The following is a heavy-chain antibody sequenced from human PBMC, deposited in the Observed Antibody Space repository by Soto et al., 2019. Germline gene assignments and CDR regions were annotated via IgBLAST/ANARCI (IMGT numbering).Heavy chain of an antibody. Sequence: ASVKVSCKASGGTFSSYAISWVRQAPGQGLEWMGGIIPIFGTANYAQKLQGRVTMTRDASTSTAYMELSSLRSEDTAVDVCASDRPHGFDSWGQGTMVPVAS. CDR1: GGTFSSYA. V-gene: IGHV1-69*05. J-gene: IGHJ3*02. CDR2: IIPIFGTA. CDR3: ASDRPHGFDS.